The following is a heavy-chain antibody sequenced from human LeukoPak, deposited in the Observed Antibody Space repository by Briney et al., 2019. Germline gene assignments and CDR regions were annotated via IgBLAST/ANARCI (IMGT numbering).Heavy chain of an antibody. V-gene: IGHV4-59*01. J-gene: IGHJ3*02. D-gene: IGHD4-17*01. CDR2: IYYSGST. Sequence: PSETLSLTCTVSGGSISSYYWSWIRQTPGKGLEWIGYIYYSGSTNYNPSLKSRVTISVDTSKNQFSLKLSSVTAADTAVYYCAMGGDYHAFDIWGQGTMVTVSS. CDR1: GGSISSYY. CDR3: AMGGDYHAFDI.